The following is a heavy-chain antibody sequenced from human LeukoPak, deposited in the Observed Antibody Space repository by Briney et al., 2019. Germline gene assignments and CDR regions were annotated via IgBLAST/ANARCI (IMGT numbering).Heavy chain of an antibody. V-gene: IGHV4-31*03. Sequence: PSETLSLTCTVSGGSINSVGYYWSSIRQHPGKVLEWNGYTCYSGSTYYNPSLKSRVTISVDTSKNQFSLKLSSVTAADTAVYYCARAVGCSSTSCYAAGVDYWGQGTLVTVSS. D-gene: IGHD2-2*01. CDR2: TCYSGST. J-gene: IGHJ4*02. CDR3: ARAVGCSSTSCYAAGVDY. CDR1: GGSINSVGYY.